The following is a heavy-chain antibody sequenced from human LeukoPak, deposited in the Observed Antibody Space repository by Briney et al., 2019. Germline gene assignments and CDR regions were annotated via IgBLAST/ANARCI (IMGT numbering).Heavy chain of an antibody. Sequence: GGSLRLSCEASGFTFSSCSMNWVRQAPGKGLEWVSSVSSSSSYIYYADSVKGRFTISRDNAKNSLYLQMNSLRAEDTAVYYCARDTPASYYDFWSGTRSWFDPWGQGTLVTVSS. V-gene: IGHV3-21*01. J-gene: IGHJ5*02. CDR2: VSSSSSYI. D-gene: IGHD3-3*01. CDR1: GFTFSSCS. CDR3: ARDTPASYYDFWSGTRSWFDP.